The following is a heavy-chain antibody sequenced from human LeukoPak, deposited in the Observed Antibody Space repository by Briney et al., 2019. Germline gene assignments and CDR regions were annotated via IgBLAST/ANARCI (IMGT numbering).Heavy chain of an antibody. J-gene: IGHJ6*02. CDR2: ISYDGSNK. CDR1: GFTFSSYA. V-gene: IGHV3-30-3*01. D-gene: IGHD3-10*01. CDR3: ARGVDTMVRGVIADYYYGMDV. Sequence: GGSLRLSCAASGFTFSSYAMHWVRQAPGKGLEWVAVISYDGSNKYYADSVKGRFTISRDNSKNTLYLQMNSLRAEDTAVYYCARGVDTMVRGVIADYYYGMDVWGQGTTVTVSS.